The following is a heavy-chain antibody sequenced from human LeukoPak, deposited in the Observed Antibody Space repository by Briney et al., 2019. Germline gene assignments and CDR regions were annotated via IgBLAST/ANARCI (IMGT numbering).Heavy chain of an antibody. Sequence: SETLSLTCTVSGGSISSSNYYWGWIRQPPGKGLEWIGNIYYSGSTYYNPSLKSRVTMSVDTSKNQFSLRLSSVTAADTAVYYCTRDQQLVPYYFDYWGQGTLVTVSS. V-gene: IGHV4-39*07. D-gene: IGHD6-13*01. J-gene: IGHJ4*02. CDR1: GGSISSSNYY. CDR3: TRDQQLVPYYFDY. CDR2: IYYSGST.